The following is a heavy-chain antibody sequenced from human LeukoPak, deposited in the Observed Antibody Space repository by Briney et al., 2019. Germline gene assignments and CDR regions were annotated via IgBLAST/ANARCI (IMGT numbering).Heavy chain of an antibody. D-gene: IGHD1-14*01. CDR2: IYYSGST. CDR1: GGSISSYY. J-gene: IGHJ4*02. CDR3: ARTSGTSFDY. V-gene: IGHV4-59*01. Sequence: KPSETLSLTRTVSGGSISSYYWSWIRQPPGKGLEWIGYIYYSGSTNYNPSLKSRVTISVDTSKNQFSLKLSSVTAADTAVYYCARTSGTSFDYWGQGTLVTVSS.